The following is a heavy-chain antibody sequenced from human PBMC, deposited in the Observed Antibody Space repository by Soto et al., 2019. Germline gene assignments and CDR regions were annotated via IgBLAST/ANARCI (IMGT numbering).Heavy chain of an antibody. J-gene: IGHJ6*02. CDR3: AKVIGSFSYYYYGLDV. V-gene: IGHV3-23*01. D-gene: IGHD3-3*02. CDR1: GFTFSTYA. Sequence: EVQLLQSGGGLVQPGGSLRLSCAASGFTFSTYAMTWVRQAPGKGLEWVSTISSSGGKTYYADSVKGRVTISRDNSRNTLYLQMDGLRADDTAAYYCAKVIGSFSYYYYGLDVWGQGTTVTVSS. CDR2: ISSSGGKT.